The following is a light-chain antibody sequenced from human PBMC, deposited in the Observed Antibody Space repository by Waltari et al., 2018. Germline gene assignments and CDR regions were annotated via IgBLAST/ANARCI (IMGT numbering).Light chain of an antibody. J-gene: IGLJ3*02. CDR2: GNK. CDR1: RPHSCAGSA. CDR3: QSYDISLRGV. Sequence: SALPPPPSVWTAPGQGVTIPHTGSRPHSCAGSACNWYQYLPGTIPKLVIYGNKNRPTGVPDRFSGSKSGTSASLAITGLQAEDEAYYYCQSYDISLRGVFGGGTKLTVL. V-gene: IGLV1-40*01.